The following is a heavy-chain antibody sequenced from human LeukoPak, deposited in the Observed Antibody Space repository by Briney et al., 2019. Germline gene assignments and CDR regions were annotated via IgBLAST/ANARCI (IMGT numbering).Heavy chain of an antibody. CDR1: GGSISSYY. CDR2: IYYSGST. J-gene: IGHJ4*02. CDR3: ARTTGYYDSSGYYYYFDY. D-gene: IGHD3-22*01. V-gene: IGHV4-59*08. Sequence: SETLSLTCTVSGGSISSYYWSWIRQPPGKGLEWIGYIYYSGSTNYNASLKSRVNISVDTSKSQFSLELSSVTAADTAVYFCARTTGYYDSSGYYYYFDYWGQGTLVTVSS.